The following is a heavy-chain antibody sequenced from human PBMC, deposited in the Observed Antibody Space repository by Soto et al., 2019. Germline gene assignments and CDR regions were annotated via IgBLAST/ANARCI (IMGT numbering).Heavy chain of an antibody. D-gene: IGHD3-3*01. V-gene: IGHV4-59*01. Sequence: PSETLSLTCTVSGGPISSYYWSWIRQPPGKGLEWIGYIYYSGSTNYNPSLKSRVTISVDTSKNQFSLKLSSVTAADTAVYYCARVATYYDFWSGYYEVYYYYGMDVWGQGTTVTVSS. J-gene: IGHJ6*02. CDR2: IYYSGST. CDR1: GGPISSYY. CDR3: ARVATYYDFWSGYYEVYYYYGMDV.